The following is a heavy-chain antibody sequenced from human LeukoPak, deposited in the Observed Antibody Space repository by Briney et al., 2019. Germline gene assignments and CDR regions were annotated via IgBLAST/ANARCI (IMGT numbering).Heavy chain of an antibody. Sequence: SETLSLTCSVSGGSISSYYWTWIRQPPGKGLEWIGYVYFSGTTLYNRSLKGRVTISVDTSKNQFSLKLSSVTAADTAVYYCARDYISPPSERSGHFDYWGQGTLVTVSS. J-gene: IGHJ4*02. CDR2: VYFSGTT. V-gene: IGHV4-59*01. D-gene: IGHD1-1*01. CDR3: ARDYISPPSERSGHFDY. CDR1: GGSISSYY.